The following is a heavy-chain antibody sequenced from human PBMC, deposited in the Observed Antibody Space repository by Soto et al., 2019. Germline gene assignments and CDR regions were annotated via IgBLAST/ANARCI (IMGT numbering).Heavy chain of an antibody. CDR3: ARAGRWLQFAYFDY. CDR1: GFTVSSNY. J-gene: IGHJ4*02. CDR2: IYSGGST. V-gene: IGHV3-53*01. D-gene: IGHD5-12*01. Sequence: GGSLRLSCAASGFTVSSNYMSWVRQAPGKGLEWVSVIYSGGSTYYADSVKGRFTISRDNSKNTLYLQMNSLRAEDTAVYYCARAGRWLQFAYFDYWGQGTLVTVSS.